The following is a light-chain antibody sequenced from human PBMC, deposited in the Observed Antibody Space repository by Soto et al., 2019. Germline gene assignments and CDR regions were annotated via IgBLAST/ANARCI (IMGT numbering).Light chain of an antibody. CDR2: DVS. CDR1: SSDVGGYNY. J-gene: IGLJ1*01. Sequence: QSALTQPASVSGSPGQSITTSCTGTSSDVGGYNYVSWYQEHPGKAPKLMIYDVSNRPSGVSNRFSGSKSGNTASLTISGLQAEDEADYYCSSYTTDSTYVFGTGTKATVL. V-gene: IGLV2-14*01. CDR3: SSYTTDSTYV.